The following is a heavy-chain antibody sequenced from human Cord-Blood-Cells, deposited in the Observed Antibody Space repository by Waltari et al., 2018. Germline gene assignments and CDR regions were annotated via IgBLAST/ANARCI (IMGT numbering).Heavy chain of an antibody. J-gene: IGHJ3*02. V-gene: IGHV1-2*04. CDR2: INPNSGGT. Sequence: QVQLVQSGAEVKKPGASVKVSCKASGYTFTGYYMHWVRQAPGQGLEWMGWINPNSGGTNYAQKFQGWVTMTRDASISAAYMELSRLRADDTAVYYCARGQIAAAGHDACDIWGQGTMVTVSS. CDR1: GYTFTGYY. CDR3: ARGQIAAAGHDACDI. D-gene: IGHD6-13*01.